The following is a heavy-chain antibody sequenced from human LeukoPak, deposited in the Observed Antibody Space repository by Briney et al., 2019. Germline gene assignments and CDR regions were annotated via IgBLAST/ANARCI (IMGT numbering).Heavy chain of an antibody. D-gene: IGHD3-10*01. J-gene: IGHJ4*02. CDR3: AREGAFIYGSGSYVDY. CDR2: INPSGGST. Sequence: ASVKVSCKASGYTFTSYYMHWVRQAPGQGLEWMGIINPSGGSTSYAQKFQGRVTMTRDTSTSTVYMELSSLRSEDTAVYYCAREGAFIYGSGSYVDYWGQGTLVTVSS. CDR1: GYTFTSYY. V-gene: IGHV1-46*01.